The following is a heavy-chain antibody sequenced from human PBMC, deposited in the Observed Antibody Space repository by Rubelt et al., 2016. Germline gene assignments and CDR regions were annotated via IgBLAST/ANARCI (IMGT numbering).Heavy chain of an antibody. V-gene: IGHV4-39*07. CDR2: IYYSGTT. J-gene: IGHJ6*02. Sequence: QLQLQESGPGLVKPSETLSLTCSVSGGSISGSSYYWVWFRQPPGKGLEWIGSIYYSGTTYYNPSLKSRVTISVDTSKNQFSRKLNCVTAAETALYYCARESKYQGLDVWGQGTTVTVSS. CDR1: GGSISGSSYY. D-gene: IGHD2/OR15-2a*01. CDR3: ARESKYQGLDV.